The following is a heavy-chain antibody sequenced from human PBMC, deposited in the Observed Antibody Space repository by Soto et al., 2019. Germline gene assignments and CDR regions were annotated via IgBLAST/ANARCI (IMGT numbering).Heavy chain of an antibody. V-gene: IGHV3-23*01. CDR1: GFTFFSYA. Sequence: EVQLLESGGGLVQPGGSLRLSCAASGFTFFSYAMTWVRQAPGRGLEWVSGISGSGGSTDYADSVNGRFTISRDNSKNTLYLQMNSLRAEDTAVYFCATPIGKEHCSGGSCYSGGDYWGLGTLVTVSS. CDR2: ISGSGGST. CDR3: ATPIGKEHCSGGSCYSGGDY. J-gene: IGHJ4*02. D-gene: IGHD2-15*01.